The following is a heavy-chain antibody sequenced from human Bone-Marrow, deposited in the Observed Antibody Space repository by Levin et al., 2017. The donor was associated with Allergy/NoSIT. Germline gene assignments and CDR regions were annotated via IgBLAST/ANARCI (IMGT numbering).Heavy chain of an antibody. CDR3: ARGDRSRNDAFDV. J-gene: IGHJ3*01. CDR1: GFTFSSHA. D-gene: IGHD6-13*01. Sequence: QTGGSLRLSCAASGFTFSSHAMHWVRQAPGKGLEWVATVLYDGTNKYYADSVEGRFAISRDNSQNTLYLQMNSLRTEDTALFHCARGDRSRNDAFDVWGQGTMITVSS. V-gene: IGHV3-30*09. CDR2: VLYDGTNK.